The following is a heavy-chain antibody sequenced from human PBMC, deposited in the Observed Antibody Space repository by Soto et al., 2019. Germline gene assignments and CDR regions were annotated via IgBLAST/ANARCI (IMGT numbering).Heavy chain of an antibody. Sequence: ASVKVSCKASGYTFTSYGISWVRQAPGQGLEWMGWISAYNGNTNYAQKLQGRVTMTTDTSTSTAYMELNSLRAEDTAVYYCAKASHSEFTMIVVVIPRLDYWGQGTLVTSPQ. CDR2: ISAYNGNT. J-gene: IGHJ4*02. D-gene: IGHD3-22*01. V-gene: IGHV1-18*01. CDR1: GYTFTSYG. CDR3: AKASHSEFTMIVVVIPRLDY.